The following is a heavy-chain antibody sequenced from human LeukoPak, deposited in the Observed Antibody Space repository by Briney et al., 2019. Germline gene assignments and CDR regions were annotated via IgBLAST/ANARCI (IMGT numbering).Heavy chain of an antibody. CDR1: GRSIISYY. CDR2: IYYSGST. CDR3: ATNRAGTYDRPFDI. V-gene: IGHV4-59*01. J-gene: IGHJ3*02. D-gene: IGHD1-26*01. Sequence: SETLSLTCSVSGRSIISYYCRWIRQPPGKGGESIGYIYYSGSTNYSPSLKSRVTISVDTSKNQFSLKLSSVTAADTAVYFCATNRAGTYDRPFDIWGQGTMVTVSS.